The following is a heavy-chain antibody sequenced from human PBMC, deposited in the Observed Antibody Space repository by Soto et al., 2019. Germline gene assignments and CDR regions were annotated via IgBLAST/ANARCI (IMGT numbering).Heavy chain of an antibody. J-gene: IGHJ3*02. V-gene: IGHV1-18*01. D-gene: IGHD6-19*01. CDR2: ISAYNGNT. Sequence: ASVKVSCKASGYTFTSYVISWVRHAPGQGLEWMGWISAYNGNTNYAQKLQGRVTMTTDTSTSTAYMELRSLRSDDTAVYYCARDSSGWSGGAFDIWGQGTMVTVSS. CDR3: ARDSSGWSGGAFDI. CDR1: GYTFTSYV.